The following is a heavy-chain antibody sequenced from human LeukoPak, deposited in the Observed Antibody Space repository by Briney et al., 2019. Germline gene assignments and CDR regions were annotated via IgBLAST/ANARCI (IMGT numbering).Heavy chain of an antibody. D-gene: IGHD2-2*01. CDR3: ARHAPLVVVPAAIHYYYYGMDV. CDR2: IYTSGST. CDR1: GGSISSGSYY. Sequence: SETLSLTCTVSGGSISSGSYYWSWIRQPAGKGLEWIGRIYTSGSTNYNPSLKSRVTISVDTSKNQFSLKLSSVTAADTAVYYCARHAPLVVVPAAIHYYYYGMDVWGQGTTVTVSS. J-gene: IGHJ6*02. V-gene: IGHV4-61*02.